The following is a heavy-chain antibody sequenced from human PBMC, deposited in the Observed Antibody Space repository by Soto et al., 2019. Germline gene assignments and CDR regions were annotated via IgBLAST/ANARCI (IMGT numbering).Heavy chain of an antibody. D-gene: IGHD3-3*01. J-gene: IGHJ6*02. CDR2: FDPEDGET. CDR1: GYTLTELS. CDR3: ATNFGNYYYYGMDV. Sequence: QVQLVQSGAEVKKPGASVKVSCKVSGYTLTELSMHWVRQAPGKGLEWMGGFDPEDGETIYAQKFQGRVTMTEDTSTDTAYMERSSLRYEDTAVYYCATNFGNYYYYGMDVWGQGTTVTVSS. V-gene: IGHV1-24*01.